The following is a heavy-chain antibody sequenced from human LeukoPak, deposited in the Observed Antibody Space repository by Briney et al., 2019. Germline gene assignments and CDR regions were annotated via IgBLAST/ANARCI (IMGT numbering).Heavy chain of an antibody. J-gene: IGHJ6*02. D-gene: IGHD2-15*01. CDR1: GFSFSNHG. Sequence: GGSLRLSCAASGFSFSNHGIHWVRRAPGKGLEWVSLIWYDGSNKYYADSVKGRFTISRDDSKNTVYLQMNSLRAGDTSVYYCARDGEYCSAGCTSHSYSYGLDVWGQGTTVTVSS. CDR3: ARDGEYCSAGCTSHSYSYGLDV. CDR2: IWYDGSNK. V-gene: IGHV3-33*01.